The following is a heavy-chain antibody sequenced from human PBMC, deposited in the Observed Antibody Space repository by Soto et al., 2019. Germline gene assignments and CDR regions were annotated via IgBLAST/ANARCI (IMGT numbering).Heavy chain of an antibody. Sequence: SETPLLTFTVSRDSISSYYWTWIRQPPGKGLEWTGYIYSSGYTNYNPSLKSRVTMSVDTSKNQFSLNLSSASAADTAIYYCARDSTHGTSIGIDFWGQGTLVTVSS. CDR1: RDSISSYY. J-gene: IGHJ4*02. V-gene: IGHV4-59*01. CDR3: ARDSTHGTSIGIDF. D-gene: IGHD1-1*01. CDR2: IYSSGYT.